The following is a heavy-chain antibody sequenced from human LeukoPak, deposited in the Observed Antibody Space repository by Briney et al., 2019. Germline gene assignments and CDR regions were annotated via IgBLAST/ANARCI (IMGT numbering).Heavy chain of an antibody. D-gene: IGHD4-23*01. Sequence: SETLSLTCTVSGGSINSRYWSWIRQPAGKGLKWIGRIYSSGSTNYNPSLKSRVSMSVDTSKNQFSLKLTSVTAADTAVYYCARGGKATVVTMWGQGILVTVSS. V-gene: IGHV4-4*07. J-gene: IGHJ4*02. CDR1: GGSINSRY. CDR2: IYSSGST. CDR3: ARGGKATVVTM.